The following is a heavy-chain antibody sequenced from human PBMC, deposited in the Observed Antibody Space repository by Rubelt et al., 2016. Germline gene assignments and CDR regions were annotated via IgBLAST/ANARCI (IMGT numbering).Heavy chain of an antibody. Sequence: EVHLEESGGGLVQPGGSLRLSCVGSGFSFSSPWMSWIRQAPGKGLEWVATIQPDGSERYYVDSVKGRFTISRDNAKNALYRQMDSLRGEETAVYYCASASVGWGQGTVVTVSS. CDR1: GFSFSSPW. CDR2: IQPDGSER. J-gene: IGHJ4*02. V-gene: IGHV3-7*05. D-gene: IGHD6-6*01. CDR3: ASASVG.